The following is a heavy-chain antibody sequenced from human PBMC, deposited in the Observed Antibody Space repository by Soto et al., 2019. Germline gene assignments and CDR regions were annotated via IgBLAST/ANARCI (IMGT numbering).Heavy chain of an antibody. V-gene: IGHV1-8*01. J-gene: IGHJ6*02. CDR1: GYTFTSYD. CDR3: ARKYHDFWRGYWTYYYYYGMDV. D-gene: IGHD3-3*01. CDR2: MNPNSGNT. Sequence: ASVKVSCKASGYTFTSYDINWVRQATGQGLEWMGWMNPNSGNTGYAQKFQGRVTMTRNTSISTAYMELSSLRSEDTAVYYCARKYHDFWRGYWTYYYYYGMDVWGQGTTVTAP.